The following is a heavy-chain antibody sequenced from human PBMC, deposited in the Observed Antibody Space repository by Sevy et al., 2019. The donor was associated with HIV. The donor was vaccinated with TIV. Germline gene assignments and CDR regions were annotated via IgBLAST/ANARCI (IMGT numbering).Heavy chain of an antibody. V-gene: IGHV3-21*04. D-gene: IGHD3-3*01. CDR3: ARDFTIFGVVSGIDY. Sequence: GESLKISCAASGFNFRTYSMNWVRQAPGKGLEWLSSISDDSRYIYYSDSVKGRFTISRANAKNLLFLQMNNLRVEDTAIYYCARDFTIFGVVSGIDYWGQGNLVTVS. CDR2: ISDDSRYI. J-gene: IGHJ4*02. CDR1: GFNFRTYS.